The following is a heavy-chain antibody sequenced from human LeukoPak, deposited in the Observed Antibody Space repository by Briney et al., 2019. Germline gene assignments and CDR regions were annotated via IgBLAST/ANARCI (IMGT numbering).Heavy chain of an antibody. Sequence: GASVKVSCKASGYTFTGYYMHWVRQAPGQGLEWMGWINPNSGGTNYAQKFQGRVTMTRDTSISTAYMELSRLRSDDTAVYYCARDQGTTGTTMGGDYWGQGTLVTVSS. CDR2: INPNSGGT. CDR1: GYTFTGYY. CDR3: ARDQGTTGTTMGGDY. V-gene: IGHV1-2*02. J-gene: IGHJ4*02. D-gene: IGHD1-1*01.